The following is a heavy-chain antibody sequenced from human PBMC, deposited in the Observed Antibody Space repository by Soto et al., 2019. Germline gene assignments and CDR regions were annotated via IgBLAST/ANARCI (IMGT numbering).Heavy chain of an antibody. V-gene: IGHV1-46*03. CDR2: INPSGGST. J-gene: IGHJ4*02. CDR3: ARDRAHYDSSGYDFEGVDY. CDR1: GYTFTSYY. D-gene: IGHD3-22*01. Sequence: GASVKVSCKASGYTFTSYYMHWVRQAPGQGLEWMGIINPSGGSTSYAQKFQGRVTMTRDTSTSTVYMELSSLRSEDTAVYYCARDRAHYDSSGYDFEGVDYWGQGTLVTVSS.